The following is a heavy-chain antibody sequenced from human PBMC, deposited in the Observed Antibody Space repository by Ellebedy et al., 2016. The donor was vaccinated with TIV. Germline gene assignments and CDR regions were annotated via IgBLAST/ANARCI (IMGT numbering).Heavy chain of an antibody. Sequence: MPSETLSLTCVVYGGSFSGYYWSWIRQPPGKGLEWIGEINHSGSTNYNPSLKSRVTISGDTSNNQFSLKLSSVTAADTAVYYCARGVAARYFGSREKTQRNGLDVWGQGTTVTVSS. J-gene: IGHJ6*02. CDR3: ARGVAARYFGSREKTQRNGLDV. D-gene: IGHD3-9*01. CDR2: INHSGST. V-gene: IGHV4-34*01. CDR1: GGSFSGYY.